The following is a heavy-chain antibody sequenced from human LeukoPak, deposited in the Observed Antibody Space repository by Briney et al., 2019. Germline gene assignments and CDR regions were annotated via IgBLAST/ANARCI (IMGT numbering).Heavy chain of an antibody. CDR3: ARDRYCSSTSCYYYYYMDV. CDR2: ISYDGSNK. J-gene: IGHJ6*03. V-gene: IGHV3-30*19. Sequence: TGGSLRLSCAASGFTLSSYGMHWVRQAPGKGLEWVAVISYDGSNKYYADSVKGRFTISRDNSMNTLYLQMNSLRTEDTAVYYCARDRYCSSTSCYYYYYMDVWGKGTTVTVSS. CDR1: GFTLSSYG. D-gene: IGHD2-2*01.